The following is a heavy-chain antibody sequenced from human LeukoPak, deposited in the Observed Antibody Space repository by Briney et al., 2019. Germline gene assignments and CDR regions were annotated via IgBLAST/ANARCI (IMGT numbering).Heavy chain of an antibody. CDR2: LFQSDNS. Sequence: PSETLSLTCAISGHSITRGYYWAWFRPSPGKGLEWIATLFQSDNSFYNASLKSRVIISLDTSKSQFSLNLTSVTAADTAVYYCARVLPVPYLLDSWGQGTHVTVSS. CDR1: GHSITRGYY. V-gene: IGHV4-38-2*01. CDR3: ARVLPVPYLLDS. D-gene: IGHD2/OR15-2a*01. J-gene: IGHJ5*01.